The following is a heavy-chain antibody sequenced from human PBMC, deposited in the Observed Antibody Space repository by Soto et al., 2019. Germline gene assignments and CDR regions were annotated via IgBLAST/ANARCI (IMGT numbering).Heavy chain of an antibody. J-gene: IGHJ5*02. Sequence: PSETLSLTCTVSGGSISSSSYYWGWIRQPPGKGLEWIGSIYYSGSTYYNPSLKSRVTISVDTSKNQFSLKLSSVTAADTAVYYCVRHGQYCSGGSCYSGFYNWFDPWGQGTLVTVSS. V-gene: IGHV4-39*01. CDR2: IYYSGST. CDR3: VRHGQYCSGGSCYSGFYNWFDP. CDR1: GGSISSSSYY. D-gene: IGHD2-15*01.